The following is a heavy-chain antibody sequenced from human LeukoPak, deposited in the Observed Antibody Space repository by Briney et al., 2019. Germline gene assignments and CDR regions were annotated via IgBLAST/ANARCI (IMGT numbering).Heavy chain of an antibody. CDR3: ARDFPTITSWYYFDY. CDR1: GFNIDDYY. Sequence: GGSLRLSCAASGFNIDDYYMSWIRQAPGKGLEWVSHISPSGGTIHYADSVKGRFTVSRDNAKNSLYLQMNSLRAEDTAVYYCARDFPTITSWYYFDYWGLGALVVVSS. CDR2: ISPSGGTI. J-gene: IGHJ4*02. D-gene: IGHD2-2*01. V-gene: IGHV3-11*01.